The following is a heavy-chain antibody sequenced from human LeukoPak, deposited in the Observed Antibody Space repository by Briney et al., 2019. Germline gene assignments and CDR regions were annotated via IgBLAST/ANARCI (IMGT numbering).Heavy chain of an antibody. CDR3: TTDQRDSRMDV. CDR1: GAYTNNYH. V-gene: IGHV4-4*07. CDR2: LMTNGGI. D-gene: IGHD2-21*02. Sequence: SETLSLTCSVSGAYTNNYHWSWIRQPAGKGLEWIGRLMTNGGINYNPSLKSRVTMSLDTPRNQFSLKLSSVTAADTAIYYCTTDQRDSRMDVWGKGTTVTVSS. J-gene: IGHJ6*04.